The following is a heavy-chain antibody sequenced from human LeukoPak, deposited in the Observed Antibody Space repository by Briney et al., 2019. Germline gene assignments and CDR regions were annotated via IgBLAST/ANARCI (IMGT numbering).Heavy chain of an antibody. D-gene: IGHD1-7*01. V-gene: IGHV3-33*06. CDR3: AKGELELRPDAFDI. Sequence: GGSLRLSCAASGFTFSSYGMHWVRQAPGKGLEWVAVIWYDGSNKYYADSVKGRFTISRDNSKNTLYLQMNSLRAEDTAVYYRAKGELELRPDAFDIWGQGTMVTVSS. CDR1: GFTFSSYG. CDR2: IWYDGSNK. J-gene: IGHJ3*02.